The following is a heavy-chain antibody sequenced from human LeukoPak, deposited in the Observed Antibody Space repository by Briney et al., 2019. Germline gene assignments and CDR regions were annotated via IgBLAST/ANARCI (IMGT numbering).Heavy chain of an antibody. D-gene: IGHD3-9*01. Sequence: ASVKVSCKASGYTFTSYYMHWVRQAPGQGLEWMGIINPSGGSTSYAQTFQGRVTMTRDMSTSTVYMELCSLRSEDTSVYYCARDVYDTLTGYYPFDYWGQGTLVTVSS. V-gene: IGHV1-46*01. J-gene: IGHJ4*02. CDR1: GYTFTSYY. CDR2: INPSGGST. CDR3: ARDVYDTLTGYYPFDY.